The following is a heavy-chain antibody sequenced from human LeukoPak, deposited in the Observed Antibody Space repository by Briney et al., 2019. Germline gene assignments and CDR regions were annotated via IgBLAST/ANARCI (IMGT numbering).Heavy chain of an antibody. J-gene: IGHJ5*02. CDR1: GGFFSNFY. Sequence: PSETLSLTCTVSGGFFSNFYWSWLRQPPGRGLEWIGYIYYSGSTNYNPSLKSRVTISVDTSKNQFSLKLSSVTAADTAVYYCARAQTYYYDSSGYYYWFDPWGQGTLVTVSS. D-gene: IGHD3-22*01. V-gene: IGHV4-59*01. CDR3: ARAQTYYYDSSGYYYWFDP. CDR2: IYYSGST.